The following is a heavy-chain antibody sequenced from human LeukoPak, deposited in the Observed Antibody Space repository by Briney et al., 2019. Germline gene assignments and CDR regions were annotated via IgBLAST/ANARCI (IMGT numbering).Heavy chain of an antibody. Sequence: PGGSLRLSCVVSGLTFRDAWISWVRQAPGKGLEWIGRIKGRTYSETADFAAPVKGRFILSRDDSKNTVYLQMNSLNTEDTAMYFCAWMATVLSVDVWGQGTLVTVSS. V-gene: IGHV3-15*01. CDR3: AWMATVLSVDV. CDR1: GLTFRDAW. J-gene: IGHJ4*02. D-gene: IGHD5-24*01. CDR2: IKGRTYSETA.